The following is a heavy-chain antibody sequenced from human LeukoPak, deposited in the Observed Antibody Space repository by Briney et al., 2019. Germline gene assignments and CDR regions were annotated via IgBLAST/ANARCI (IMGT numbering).Heavy chain of an antibody. V-gene: IGHV3-23*01. CDR1: GFTFSSYA. CDR2: ISGSGSST. CDR3: AKINTDDYYGSGSYLVY. D-gene: IGHD3-10*01. Sequence: PGGSLRLSCAASGFTFSSYAMSWVRQAPGKGLEWVSVISGSGSSTYYADSVKGRFTISRDNSKNTLYLQMNSLRAEDTAVYYCAKINTDDYYGSGSYLVYWGQGTLVTVSS. J-gene: IGHJ4*02.